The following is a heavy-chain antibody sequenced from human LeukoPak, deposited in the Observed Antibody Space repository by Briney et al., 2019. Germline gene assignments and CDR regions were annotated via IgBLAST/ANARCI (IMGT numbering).Heavy chain of an antibody. D-gene: IGHD5-18*01. CDR3: ARDPGYSYGNPVDY. J-gene: IGHJ4*02. CDR1: GFTFSSYV. CDR2: IWSDGSNK. V-gene: IGHV3-33*01. Sequence: PGGSLRLSCAASGFTFSSYVVHWVRQAPGKGLEWVALIWSDGSNKYYADSVKGRFTISRDNSENTLYLQMNSLRAEDTAVYYCARDPGYSYGNPVDYWGQGTLVTVS.